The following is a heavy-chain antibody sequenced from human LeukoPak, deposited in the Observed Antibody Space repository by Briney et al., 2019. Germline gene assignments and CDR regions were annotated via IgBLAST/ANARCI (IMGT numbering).Heavy chain of an antibody. D-gene: IGHD2-15*01. CDR3: SRLAKCDGNCYSFDL. V-gene: IGHV4-59*11. Sequence: SQTLSLTCTVSGASITTHPWSWVRQPSGKGLDYIGFIDSNGNTNYNPSLKTRFIISSNTSTNQISLTLNSVAAADTAVYYCSRLAKCDGNCYSFDLWGQGMLVTVSS. CDR2: IDSNGNT. J-gene: IGHJ4*02. CDR1: GASITTHP.